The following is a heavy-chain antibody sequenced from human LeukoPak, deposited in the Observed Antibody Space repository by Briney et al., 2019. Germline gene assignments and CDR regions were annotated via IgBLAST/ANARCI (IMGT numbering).Heavy chain of an antibody. Sequence: TSQTLSLTCAVSGGSISSGGYSWSWIRQPPGKGLEWIGYIYHSGSTNYNPSLKSRVTISVDKSKNQFSLKLSSVTAADTAVYYCARVLNLEWLPYFDYWGQGTLVTVSS. CDR1: GGSISSGGYS. V-gene: IGHV4-30-2*01. CDR2: IYHSGST. CDR3: ARVLNLEWLPYFDY. D-gene: IGHD3-3*01. J-gene: IGHJ4*02.